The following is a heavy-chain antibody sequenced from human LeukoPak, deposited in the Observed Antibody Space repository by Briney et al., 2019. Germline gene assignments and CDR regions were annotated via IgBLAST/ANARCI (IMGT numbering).Heavy chain of an antibody. J-gene: IGHJ3*01. D-gene: IGHD1-14*01. CDR2: IYSVGSP. CDR3: ARRFRTGGNIHHDAYDV. V-gene: IGHV4-4*09. Sequence: SETLSLTCTVSGGSINDYFWGWLRQPPGKGLDWFGHIYSVGSPTSSPSLMSRVSISVDSSKIQFSLELTSVTAADTAVYYCARRFRTGGNIHHDAYDVGGQGTVVSVSS. CDR1: GGSINDYF.